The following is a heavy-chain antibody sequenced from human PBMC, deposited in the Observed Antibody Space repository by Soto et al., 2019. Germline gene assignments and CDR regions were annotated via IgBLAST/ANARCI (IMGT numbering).Heavy chain of an antibody. CDR2: INSDGRYT. J-gene: IGHJ6*03. Sequence: EVQLVGSGGGLVQPGGSLRLSCAASGFTFSNYWMHWVRQAPGKGLVWVSRINSDGRYTTYADSVKGRFTISRDNAKNTLYLQMNSLRAEDTAVYYCVRGGYCSGGTCYANYYMDVWGKRTTVTVSS. CDR3: VRGGYCSGGTCYANYYMDV. V-gene: IGHV3-74*01. CDR1: GFTFSNYW. D-gene: IGHD2-15*01.